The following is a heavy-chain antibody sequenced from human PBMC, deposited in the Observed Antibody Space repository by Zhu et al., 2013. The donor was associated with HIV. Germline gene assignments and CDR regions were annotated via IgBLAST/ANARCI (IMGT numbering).Heavy chain of an antibody. CDR3: ARGIESRFGEDYYNHMDV. Sequence: QVQLVQSGADVKETGASVKVSCKASGYTFSGYYIHWVRQAPGQGLEWIGLINPSGGSTIYTKRFQGRVTMTRDTPTSTVYVEVTSLNSEDTAVYYCARGIESRFGEDYYNHMDVWGKGTTGHRLL. CDR2: INPSGGST. J-gene: IGHJ6*03. D-gene: IGHD3-10*01. CDR1: GYTFSGYY. V-gene: IGHV1-46*01.